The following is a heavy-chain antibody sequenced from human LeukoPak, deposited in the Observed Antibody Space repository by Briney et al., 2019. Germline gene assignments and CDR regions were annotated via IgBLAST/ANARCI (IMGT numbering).Heavy chain of an antibody. D-gene: IGHD3-3*01. CDR2: MNPNSGTT. Sequence: GASVKVSCKASGYTFTSYDINWVRQATGQGLEWMGWMNPNSGTTGYAQKFQGRVTMTRNTSISTAYMELSSLRSEATAVYYCARASLYYDFWSGYYNYYYYYMDVWGKGTTVTVSS. V-gene: IGHV1-8*01. CDR1: GYTFTSYD. J-gene: IGHJ6*03. CDR3: ARASLYYDFWSGYYNYYYYYMDV.